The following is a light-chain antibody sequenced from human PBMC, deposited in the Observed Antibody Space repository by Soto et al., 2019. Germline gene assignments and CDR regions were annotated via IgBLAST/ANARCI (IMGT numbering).Light chain of an antibody. V-gene: IGLV7-46*01. Sequence: QTVVTQEPSLTVSRGGTVTLTCGSSTGAVTNGHYPYWFQQKPGQAPRTLIYDTNNRHSWTPARFSASLLGGKAALTLSGPQPEDEAEYYCLLSCSGARVFGGGTQLTVL. CDR1: TGAVTNGHY. J-gene: IGLJ2*01. CDR2: DTN. CDR3: LLSCSGARV.